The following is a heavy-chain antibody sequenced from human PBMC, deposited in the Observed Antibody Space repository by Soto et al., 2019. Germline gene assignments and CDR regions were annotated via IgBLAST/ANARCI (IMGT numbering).Heavy chain of an antibody. CDR3: ASPVAYGDYGRFDP. Sequence: QLQLQESGPGLVKPSETLSLTCTVSGVSIGSDNYYWGWIRQPPGKGLEWIGSIYYRGTTYYTPSLKSRVTISVDTSKNQFSLKLSSVTAADSAVYYCASPVAYGDYGRFDPWGQGTLVTVSS. CDR2: IYYRGTT. CDR1: GVSIGSDNYY. V-gene: IGHV4-39*01. J-gene: IGHJ5*02. D-gene: IGHD4-17*01.